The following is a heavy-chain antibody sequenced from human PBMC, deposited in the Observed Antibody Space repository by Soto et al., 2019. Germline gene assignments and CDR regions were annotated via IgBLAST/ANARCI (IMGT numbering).Heavy chain of an antibody. V-gene: IGHV1-3*04. CDR3: ARGERLYYLYYGMDV. CDR2: INTGNGNT. D-gene: IGHD3-3*01. CDR1: GYNFSTYA. Sequence: QVQLVQSGAEVKKPGASVKVSCKASGYNFSTYALLWVRQAPGQGLEWMGWINTGNGNTKYSQKFQGRVTMTRDTSASTAFLELSSLKSEDTAVYYCARGERLYYLYYGMDVWGQGSTVTVSS. J-gene: IGHJ6*02.